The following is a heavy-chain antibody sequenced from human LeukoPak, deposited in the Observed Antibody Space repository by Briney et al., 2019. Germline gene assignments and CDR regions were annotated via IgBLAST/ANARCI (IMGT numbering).Heavy chain of an antibody. CDR1: GFTFSSYW. Sequence: GSLRLSCAASGFTFSSYWMSWVRQAPGKGLEWVANIKQDGSEKYYVDSVKGRFTISRDNAKNSLYLQMNSLRAEDTAVYYCARAGHYYDTSGFYPNGYYFDYWGQGALVTVSS. V-gene: IGHV3-7*01. CDR2: IKQDGSEK. CDR3: ARAGHYYDTSGFYPNGYYFDY. D-gene: IGHD3-22*01. J-gene: IGHJ4*02.